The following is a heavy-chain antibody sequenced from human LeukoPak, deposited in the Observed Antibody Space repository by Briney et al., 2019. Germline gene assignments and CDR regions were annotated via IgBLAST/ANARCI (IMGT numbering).Heavy chain of an antibody. D-gene: IGHD3-22*01. Sequence: GGSLRPSCAASGFTFSSYAMSWVRQAPGKGLEWVSAISGSGGSTYYADSVKGRFTISRDNSKNTLYVQMNSLRVEDTAVYYCAKDPGYDSRDLGYWGQGTLVTVSS. V-gene: IGHV3-23*01. J-gene: IGHJ4*02. CDR1: GFTFSSYA. CDR2: ISGSGGST. CDR3: AKDPGYDSRDLGY.